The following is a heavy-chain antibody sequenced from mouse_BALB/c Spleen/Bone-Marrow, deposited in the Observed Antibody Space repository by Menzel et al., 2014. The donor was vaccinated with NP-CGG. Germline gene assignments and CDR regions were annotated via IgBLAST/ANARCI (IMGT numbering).Heavy chain of an antibody. V-gene: IGHV5-6-5*01. J-gene: IGHJ3*01. CDR2: ISSGGST. CDR1: GFTFSSYA. D-gene: IGHD2-4*01. CDR3: ARVVYYDYDVWFAY. Sequence: EVQLVESGGGLVKPGGSLKLSCAASGFTFSSYAMSWVRQTPEKRLEWVASISSGGSTYYPDSVKGRFTISRDNARNILYLQMSSLRSGDTAMYYCARVVYYDYDVWFAYWGQGTLVTVSA.